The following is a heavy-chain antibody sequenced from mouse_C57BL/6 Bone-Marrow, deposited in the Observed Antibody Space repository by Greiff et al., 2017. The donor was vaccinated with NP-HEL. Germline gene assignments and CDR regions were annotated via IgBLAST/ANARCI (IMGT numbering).Heavy chain of an antibody. V-gene: IGHV3-6*01. CDR2: ISYDGSN. J-gene: IGHJ3*01. CDR1: GYSITSGYY. Sequence: EVKLMESGPGLVKPSQSLSLTCSVTGYSITSGYYWNWIRQFPGNKLEWMGYISYDGSNNSNPSLKNRISITRDTSKNQFFLKLNSVTTEDTATNYCAREGQLRGFAYWGQGTLVTVSA. CDR3: AREGQLRGFAY. D-gene: IGHD3-2*02.